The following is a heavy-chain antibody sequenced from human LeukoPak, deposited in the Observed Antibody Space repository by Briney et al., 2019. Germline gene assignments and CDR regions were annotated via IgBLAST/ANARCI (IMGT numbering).Heavy chain of an antibody. D-gene: IGHD6-19*01. CDR3: AKVYSGWSPLDY. CDR2: ISGSGGST. J-gene: IGHJ4*02. V-gene: IGHV3-23*01. CDR1: GFTFSDYY. Sequence: GGSLRLSCAASGFTFSDYYMSWIRQAPGKGLEWVSAISGSGGSTYYADSVKGRFTISRDNSKNTLYLQMNSLRVDDTAVYYCAKVYSGWSPLDYWGQGTLVTVSS.